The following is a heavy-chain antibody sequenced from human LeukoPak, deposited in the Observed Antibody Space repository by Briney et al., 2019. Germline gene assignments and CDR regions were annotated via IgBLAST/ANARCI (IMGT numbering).Heavy chain of an antibody. Sequence: SETLSLTCTVSGASISSSNCYWGWIRQPPGKGLEWIGSIYDSGNTNYSPSLKSRITISVDTSNNQFSLKLNSVTAADTAVYYCARAKPLFFGEFSFYFDYWGQGTLVTVSS. V-gene: IGHV4-39*07. J-gene: IGHJ4*02. D-gene: IGHD3-16*02. CDR2: IYDSGNT. CDR3: ARAKPLFFGEFSFYFDY. CDR1: GASISSSNCY.